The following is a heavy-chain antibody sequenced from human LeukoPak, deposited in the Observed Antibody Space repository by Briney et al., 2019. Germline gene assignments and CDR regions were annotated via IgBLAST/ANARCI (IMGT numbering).Heavy chain of an antibody. CDR3: ARGVDVVVPAAIPNWFDP. CDR2: INHSGST. CDR1: GGSFSGYY. Sequence: PSETLSLTCAVYGGSFSGYYWSWIRQPPGKGLEWIGEINHSGSTNYNPSLKSRVTISVDTSKNQFSLKLSSVTAADTAVYYCARGVDVVVPAAIPNWFDPWGQGTLVTVSS. D-gene: IGHD2-2*01. V-gene: IGHV4-34*01. J-gene: IGHJ5*02.